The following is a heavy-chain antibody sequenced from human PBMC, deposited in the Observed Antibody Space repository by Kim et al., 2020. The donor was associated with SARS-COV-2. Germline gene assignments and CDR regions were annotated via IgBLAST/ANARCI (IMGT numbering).Heavy chain of an antibody. CDR2: GRT. CDR3: ASQELEGDY. J-gene: IGHJ4*02. V-gene: IGHV4-39*01. Sequence: GRTYYTRSLKSRVTISVDTSKNQFSLKLSSVTAADTAVYYCASQELEGDYWGQGTLVTVSS. D-gene: IGHD1-26*01.